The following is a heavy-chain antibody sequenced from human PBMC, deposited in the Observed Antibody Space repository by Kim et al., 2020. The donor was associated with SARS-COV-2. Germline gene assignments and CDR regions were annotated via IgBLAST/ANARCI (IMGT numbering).Heavy chain of an antibody. D-gene: IGHD5-12*01. Sequence: GGSLRLSCAASGFTFGLYAISWVRQAPGKGLKWVSVITGEGGDKHYADSVKGRFTISRDSSRKTVYFQMNSLRCEDTAIYYCARGEWVGYYGPDLVVDV. J-gene: IGHJ6*01. CDR3: ARGEWVGYYGPDLVVDV. V-gene: IGHV3-30*14. CDR2: ITGEGGDK. CDR1: GFTFGLYA.